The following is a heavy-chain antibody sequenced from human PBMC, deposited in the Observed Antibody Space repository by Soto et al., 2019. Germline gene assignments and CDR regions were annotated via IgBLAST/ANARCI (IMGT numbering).Heavy chain of an antibody. D-gene: IGHD3-16*01. J-gene: IGHJ6*02. CDR2: IYPGDSDT. Sequence: PGESLKISCKGSGYSFTSYWIGWVRQMPGKGLEWMGIIYPGDSDTRYSPSFQGQVTISADKSISTAYLQWSSLKASDTAMYYCERRPVWGPDYYGMDVWGQGTTVTVSS. V-gene: IGHV5-51*01. CDR1: GYSFTSYW. CDR3: ERRPVWGPDYYGMDV.